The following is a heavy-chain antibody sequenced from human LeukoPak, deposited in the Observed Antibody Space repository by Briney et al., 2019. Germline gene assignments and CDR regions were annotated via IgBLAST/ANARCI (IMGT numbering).Heavy chain of an antibody. D-gene: IGHD5-24*01. CDR2: IYPGDSET. Sequence: GESLKISCKGSGYSFTTYWIAWVRQMPEEGLEWMGIIYPGDSETRYSPSFQGQVTISVDKSITTAYLQWGSLKASDTAMYYCTRSPRDGYHDSFDIWGQGTMVTVFS. CDR1: GYSFTTYW. V-gene: IGHV5-51*01. J-gene: IGHJ3*02. CDR3: TRSPRDGYHDSFDI.